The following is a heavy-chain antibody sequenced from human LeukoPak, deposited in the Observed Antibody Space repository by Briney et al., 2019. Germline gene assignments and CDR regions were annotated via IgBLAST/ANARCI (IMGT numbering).Heavy chain of an antibody. CDR2: ISGSGGST. V-gene: IGHV3-23*01. CDR3: AQGYSSGWFPY. J-gene: IGHJ4*02. D-gene: IGHD6-19*01. CDR1: GITLSNYG. Sequence: GGSLRLSCAVSGITLSNYGMNWVRQAPGKGLEWVAGISGSGGSTNYAASVKGRFTISRDNAKNTLYLQMNSLRTEDTAVYYCAQGYSSGWFPYWGQGSLVSVSS.